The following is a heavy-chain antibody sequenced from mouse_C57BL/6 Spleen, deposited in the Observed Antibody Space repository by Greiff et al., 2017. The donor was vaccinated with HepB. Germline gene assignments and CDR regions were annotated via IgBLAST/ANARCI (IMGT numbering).Heavy chain of an antibody. Sequence: EVQLQQSGPGMVKPSQSLSLTCTVTGYSITSGYDWHWIRHFPGNNLEWMGYISYSGSTNYNPTLKSRISITHDTSKNHLCLKLNSVTTEDTATYYCARDSGYYFDYWGQGTTLTVSS. CDR1: GYSITSGYD. CDR3: ARDSGYYFDY. V-gene: IGHV3-1*01. CDR2: ISYSGST. D-gene: IGHD1-3*01. J-gene: IGHJ2*01.